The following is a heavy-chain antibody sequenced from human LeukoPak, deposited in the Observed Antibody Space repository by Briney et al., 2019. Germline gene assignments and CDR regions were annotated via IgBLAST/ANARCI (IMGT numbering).Heavy chain of an antibody. V-gene: IGHV3-30*18. D-gene: IGHD3-22*01. CDR3: AKAQGTLVNFYAYGMDV. Sequence: GGSLRHSCLDRGFRFRRSGLQWVRQDTGKGLEWVAGISHDGNDKYSADFVEGRFTISRDTSNNTLYLQMSSLTTEDTAVYYCAKAQGTLVNFYAYGMDVWGHGTTVTVSS. J-gene: IGHJ6*02. CDR2: ISHDGNDK. CDR1: GFRFRRSG.